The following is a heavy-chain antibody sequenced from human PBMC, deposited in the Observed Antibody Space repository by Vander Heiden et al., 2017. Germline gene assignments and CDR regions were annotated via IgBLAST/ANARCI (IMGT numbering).Heavy chain of an antibody. D-gene: IGHD6-6*01. CDR1: DFTFSYAW. CDR2: IKSIAHGGTT. V-gene: IGHV3-15*07. CDR3: TTGLANYFAF. Sequence: EVQLVESGGGLVEPGGSLRLSCAAYDFTFSYAWMHWVRQAPGKGLEWVGRIKSIAHGGTTDYAASVEGRFTISRDDSTKTLYLQMNSLQTGDTAVYYCTTGLANYFAFWGQGTLVTVSS. J-gene: IGHJ4*02.